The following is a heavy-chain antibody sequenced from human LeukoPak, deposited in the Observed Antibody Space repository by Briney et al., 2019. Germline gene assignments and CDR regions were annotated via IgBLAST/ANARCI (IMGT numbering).Heavy chain of an antibody. CDR3: ARASTVTTFWFDP. V-gene: IGHV4-59*08. Sequence: PSETLSLTCTVSGGSISSYYWSWIRQPPGKGLEWIGYIYYSGSTNYNPSLKSRVTISVDTSKNQFSLKLSSVTAADTAVYYCARASTVTTFWFDPWGQGSLVTVSP. CDR2: IYYSGST. J-gene: IGHJ5*02. D-gene: IGHD4-4*01. CDR1: GGSISSYY.